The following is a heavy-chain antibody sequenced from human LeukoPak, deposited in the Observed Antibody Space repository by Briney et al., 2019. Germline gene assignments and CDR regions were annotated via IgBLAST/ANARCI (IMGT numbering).Heavy chain of an antibody. D-gene: IGHD1-1*01. V-gene: IGHV3-15*01. Sequence: GGSLRLSCAASGFTFTNAWMSWVRQAPGKGLEWVGRIKSKTDGGTTDYAAPVKGRFTISRDDSTDTLYLQLNSLKTEDTAIYYCTTDPRNGYYFDYWGQGTLVTVSS. CDR3: TTDPRNGYYFDY. CDR2: IKSKTDGGTT. J-gene: IGHJ4*02. CDR1: GFTFTNAW.